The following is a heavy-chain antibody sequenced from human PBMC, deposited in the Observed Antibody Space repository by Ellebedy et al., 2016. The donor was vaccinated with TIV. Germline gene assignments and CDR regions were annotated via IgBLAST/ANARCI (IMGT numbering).Heavy chain of an antibody. CDR1: GGTFSSYA. CDR2: IIPIFGTA. D-gene: IGHD3-9*01. J-gene: IGHJ3*02. V-gene: IGHV1-69*13. Sequence: AASVKVSCKASGGTFSSYAISWVRQAPGQGLEWMGGIIPIFGTANYAQKFQGRVTITADESTSTAYMELSSLRSEDTAVYYCARYPRLVIEHDAFDIWGQGTMVTVSS. CDR3: ARYPRLVIEHDAFDI.